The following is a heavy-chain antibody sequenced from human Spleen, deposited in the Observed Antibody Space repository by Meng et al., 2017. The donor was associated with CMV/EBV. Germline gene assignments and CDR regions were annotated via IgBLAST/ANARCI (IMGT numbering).Heavy chain of an antibody. J-gene: IGHJ4*02. CDR1: GFTVSSNY. CDR2: IYSGGST. D-gene: IGHD2-15*01. CDR3: ARWVEGLRLNYFDY. Sequence: GGSLRLSCAASGFTVSSNYMSWVRQAPGKGLGWVSIIYSGGSTYYADSVKGRFTISRDNSKNTLYLQMNTMRAEDTAVYYCARWVEGLRLNYFDYWGQGTLVTVSS. V-gene: IGHV3-53*01.